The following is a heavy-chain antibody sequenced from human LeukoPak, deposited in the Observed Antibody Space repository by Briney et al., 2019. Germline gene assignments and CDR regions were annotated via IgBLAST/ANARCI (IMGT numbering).Heavy chain of an antibody. CDR1: GIAFSSYA. Sequence: PGGSLRLSCAASGIAFSSYAMTWVRQAPGKGLEWVSTVSGTGSFTFYTDSVKGRFTISKDNSKNTLYLQMNSLRAEDTAVYYCAKDPRAYSGFDSHFDYWGQGSLVTVSS. CDR2: VSGTGSFT. CDR3: AKDPRAYSGFDSHFDY. J-gene: IGHJ4*02. V-gene: IGHV3-23*01. D-gene: IGHD5-12*01.